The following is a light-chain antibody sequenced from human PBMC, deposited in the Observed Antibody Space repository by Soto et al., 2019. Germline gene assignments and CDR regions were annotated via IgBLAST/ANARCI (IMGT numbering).Light chain of an antibody. V-gene: IGLV1-51*01. CDR3: ATWDTSLSAVV. J-gene: IGLJ3*02. CDR2: DNS. CDR1: RSNVAMTY. Sequence: QSVLTQPPSVSAAPGQEVTISCSGSRSNVAMTYVSWYQKFPGKAPKLLIHDNSKRPSGISDRFSGSKSGTSATLGISGLQTGDEADYFCATWDTSLSAVVFGVGTKLTVL.